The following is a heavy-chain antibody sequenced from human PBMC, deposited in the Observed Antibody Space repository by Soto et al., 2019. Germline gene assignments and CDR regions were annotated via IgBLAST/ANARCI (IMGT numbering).Heavy chain of an antibody. CDR2: ISDDGSST. D-gene: IGHD4-17*01. J-gene: IGHJ4*02. V-gene: IGHV3-74*01. CDR3: ARGTVRDHDFGDH. Sequence: EVQLVESGGRLVQPGGSLRLSCAASGFTFSSYWMHWVRQVPGKGLVWVSRISDDGSSTSYAESVRGRFIISRDNAKNTLYQQLNSLRAEDTAVYYCARGTVRDHDFGDHWGQGTLVAVSS. CDR1: GFTFSSYW.